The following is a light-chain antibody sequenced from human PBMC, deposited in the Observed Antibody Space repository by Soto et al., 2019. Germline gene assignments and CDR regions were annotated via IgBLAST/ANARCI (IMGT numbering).Light chain of an antibody. CDR2: EVN. CDR3: CSSGGSPPYV. J-gene: IGLJ1*01. V-gene: IGLV2-23*02. Sequence: QSVLTQPASVSGSPGQAITISCTGTSSNVGSYKLVYWYQQHPGKAPKLMIFEVNKRPSGVSNRFSGSKSGNTASLTISGLKVEDEADYYCCSSGGSPPYVFGTGTKVPVL. CDR1: SSNVGSYKL.